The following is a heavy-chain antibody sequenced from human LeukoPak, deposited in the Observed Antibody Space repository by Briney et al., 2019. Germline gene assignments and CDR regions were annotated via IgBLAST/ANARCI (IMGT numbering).Heavy chain of an antibody. J-gene: IGHJ6*02. CDR3: ARENYYDSSGYYYYYGMDV. CDR2: IWYDGSNK. V-gene: IGHV3-33*01. D-gene: IGHD3-22*01. CDR1: GFTFSSYG. Sequence: GGSLRLSCAAAGFTFSSYGMRWVRQAPGKGLEWVAVIWYDGSNKYYADSVKGRFTISRDNSKNTLYLQMNSLRAEDTAVYYCARENYYDSSGYYYYYGMDVWGQGTTVTVSS.